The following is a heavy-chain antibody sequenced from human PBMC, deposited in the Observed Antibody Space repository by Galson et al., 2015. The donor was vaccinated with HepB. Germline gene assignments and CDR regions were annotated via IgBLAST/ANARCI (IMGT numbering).Heavy chain of an antibody. CDR1: GFTFSTYT. Sequence: SLRLSCAASGFTFSTYTMHWVRQAPGKGLEYVSAISNNGDSTYYANSVKGRFTISRDNSKNTPYLQMGSLRAEDTAVYYCAKAAPGYSYGSFDYWGQGTLVTVSS. CDR3: AKAAPGYSYGSFDY. J-gene: IGHJ4*02. D-gene: IGHD5-18*01. V-gene: IGHV3-64*01. CDR2: ISNNGDST.